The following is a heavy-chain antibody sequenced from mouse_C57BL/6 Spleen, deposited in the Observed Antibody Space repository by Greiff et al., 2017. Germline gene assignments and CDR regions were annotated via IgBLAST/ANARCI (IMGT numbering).Heavy chain of an antibody. D-gene: IGHD2-5*01. J-gene: IGHJ2*01. V-gene: IGHV1-15*01. CDR2: IDPETGGT. CDR1: GYTFTDYE. Sequence: VQLQQSGAELVRPGASVTLSCKASGYTFTDYEMHWVKQTPVHGLEWIGAIDPETGGTAYNQKFKGKAILTADKSSSTAYMELRSLTSEDSAVYYCTRKYYSNLYYFDYWGQGTTLTVSS. CDR3: TRKYYSNLYYFDY.